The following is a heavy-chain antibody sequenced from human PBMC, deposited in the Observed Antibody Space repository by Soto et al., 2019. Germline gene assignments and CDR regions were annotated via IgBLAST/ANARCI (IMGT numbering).Heavy chain of an antibody. CDR2: ISDYNGNT. D-gene: IGHD3-10*01. J-gene: IGHJ6*02. CDR3: AREGYYSGSGTYSPPRYYGMDV. CDR1: GYTFSNYG. Sequence: QVQLVQSGAEVRKPGASVKVSCKASGYTFSNYGLSWVRQAPGQGLEWMGWISDYNGNTHYAQKFQGRLIMTTDTSKRTAYVEWRSLTSDDTAVYFCAREGYYSGSGTYSPPRYYGMDVWGQGTTVTVSS. V-gene: IGHV1-18*01.